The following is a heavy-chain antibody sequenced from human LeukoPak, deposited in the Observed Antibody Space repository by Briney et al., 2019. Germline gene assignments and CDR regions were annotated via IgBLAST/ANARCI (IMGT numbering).Heavy chain of an antibody. CDR1: GGSISSYY. Sequence: SETLSLTCTVSGGSISSYYWSWIRQPPGKGLEWIGYIYYSGGTNYNPSLKSRVTISVDTSKNQFSRKLSSVPAADTAVYYCARVAPPYYDFWSGYYTLGYFDYWGQGTLVTVSS. J-gene: IGHJ4*02. D-gene: IGHD3-3*01. CDR2: IYYSGGT. CDR3: ARVAPPYYDFWSGYYTLGYFDY. V-gene: IGHV4-59*01.